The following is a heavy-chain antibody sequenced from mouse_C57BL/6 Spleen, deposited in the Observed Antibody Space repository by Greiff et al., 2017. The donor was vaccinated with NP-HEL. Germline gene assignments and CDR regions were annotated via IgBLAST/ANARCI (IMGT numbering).Heavy chain of an antibody. V-gene: IGHV5-9*01. Sequence: DVMLVESGGGLVKPGGSLKLSCAASGFTFSSYTMSWVRQTPEKRLEWVATISGGGGNTYYPDSVKGRFTISRDNAKNTLYLQMSSLRSEDTALYYCARHASDWDEGGFAYWGQGTLVTVSA. CDR2: ISGGGGNT. D-gene: IGHD4-1*01. J-gene: IGHJ3*01. CDR3: ARHASDWDEGGFAY. CDR1: GFTFSSYT.